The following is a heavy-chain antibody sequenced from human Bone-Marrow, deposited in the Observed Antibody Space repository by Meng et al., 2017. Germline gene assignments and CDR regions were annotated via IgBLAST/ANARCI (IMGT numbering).Heavy chain of an antibody. J-gene: IGHJ3*02. D-gene: IGHD3-9*01. CDR2: IYYSGST. V-gene: IGHV4-39*07. CDR1: GGSIRSSSYY. Sequence: SETLSLTCTVSGGSIRSSSYYWCWIRQPPGKGLEWIGSIYYSGSTYYNPSLKSRVTISVDTSKNQFSLKLSSVTAADTAVYYCANDMGYYDILTGFYNVPGAFDIWGQGTMVTVSS. CDR3: ANDMGYYDILTGFYNVPGAFDI.